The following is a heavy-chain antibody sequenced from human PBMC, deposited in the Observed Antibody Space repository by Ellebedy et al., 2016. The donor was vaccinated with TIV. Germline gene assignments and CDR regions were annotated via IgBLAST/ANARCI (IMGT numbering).Heavy chain of an antibody. J-gene: IGHJ6*02. CDR1: GGSISSYY. V-gene: IGHV4-59*12. D-gene: IGHD2-2*01. CDR3: AREARYCSSTSCQYGMDV. Sequence: GSLRLXCTVSGGSISSYYWSWIRQPPGKGLEWIGYIYYSGSTNYNPSLKSRVTISVDTSKNQFSLKLSSVTAADTAVYYCAREARYCSSTSCQYGMDVWGQGTTVTVSS. CDR2: IYYSGST.